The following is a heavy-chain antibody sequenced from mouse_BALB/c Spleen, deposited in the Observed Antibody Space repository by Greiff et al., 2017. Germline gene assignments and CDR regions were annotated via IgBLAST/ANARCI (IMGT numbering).Heavy chain of an antibody. CDR3: ARGGGAY. CDR2: ISSGSSTI. Sequence: EVKLVESGGGLVQPGGSRKLSCAASGFTFSSFGMHWVRQAPEKGLEWVAYISSGSSTIYYADTVKGRFTISRDNPKNTLFLQMTSLRSEDTAMYYCARGGGAYWGQGTLVTVSA. CDR1: GFTFSSFG. J-gene: IGHJ3*01. V-gene: IGHV5-17*02.